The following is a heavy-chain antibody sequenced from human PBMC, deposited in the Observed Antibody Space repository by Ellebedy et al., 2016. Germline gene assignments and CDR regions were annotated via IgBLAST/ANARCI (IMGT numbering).Heavy chain of an antibody. D-gene: IGHD1-14*01. V-gene: IGHV3-23*05. CDR1: GFTFSSYA. CDR2: IYSGGSS. CDR3: ATRHNGAFDI. J-gene: IGHJ3*02. Sequence: GGSLRLXXAASGFTFSSYAMSWVRQAPGKGLEWVSVIYSGGSSYYADSVQGRFTTSRDSSKNTLYLQMNSLRAEDTAVYYCATRHNGAFDIWGRGTMVTVSS.